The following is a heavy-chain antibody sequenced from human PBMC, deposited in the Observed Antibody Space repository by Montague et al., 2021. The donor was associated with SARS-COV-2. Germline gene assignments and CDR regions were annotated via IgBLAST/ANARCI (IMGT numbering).Heavy chain of an antibody. CDR1: GFTFSSYA. CDR3: ARELVYYGMDV. Sequence: SLRLSCAASGFTFSSYAMHWVRQAPGKGLEWVAVISYDGSNKYYADSVKGRFTISRDNSKNTLYLQVNSLRAEDTAVYYCARELVYYGMDVWGQGTTVTVSS. V-gene: IGHV3-30-3*01. J-gene: IGHJ6*02. CDR2: ISYDGSNK.